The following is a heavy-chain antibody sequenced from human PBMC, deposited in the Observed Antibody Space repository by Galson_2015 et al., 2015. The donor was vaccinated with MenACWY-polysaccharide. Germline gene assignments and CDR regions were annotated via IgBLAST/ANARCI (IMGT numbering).Heavy chain of an antibody. V-gene: IGHV4-4*07. D-gene: IGHD1-26*01. Sequence: SETLSLTCTVSGGSITGYYWSWIRQAAGKKLEWIGRIHSSGSTTNNPSLKSRVTLSVDTSKNQISLTLNSVTAADTAIYHCARRSLANWYFDLWGRGTLVTVSS. J-gene: IGHJ2*01. CDR3: ARRSLANWYFDL. CDR2: IHSSGST. CDR1: GGSITGYY.